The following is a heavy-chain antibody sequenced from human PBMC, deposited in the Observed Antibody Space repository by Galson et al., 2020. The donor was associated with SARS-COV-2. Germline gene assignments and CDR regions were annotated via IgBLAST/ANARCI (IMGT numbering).Heavy chain of an antibody. CDR1: GGSIFSGGYS. D-gene: IGHD3-10*01. CDR2: FYHSGST. J-gene: IGHJ4*02. Sequence: SETLSLTCAVSGGSIFSGGYSWSWIRQPPGKGLEWIGYFYHSGSTYYNPSLKSRVTISVDRSKNQFSLKLSSVTAADTAVYYCARSTYGSGSFDYWGQGTLVTVSS. V-gene: IGHV4-30-2*01. CDR3: ARSTYGSGSFDY.